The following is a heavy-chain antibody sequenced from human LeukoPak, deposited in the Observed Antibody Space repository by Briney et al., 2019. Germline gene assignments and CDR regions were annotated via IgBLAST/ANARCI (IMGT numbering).Heavy chain of an antibody. V-gene: IGHV3-23*03. CDR1: GFTFSSYS. CDR2: IYSGGST. CDR3: AEGSATISY. J-gene: IGHJ4*02. D-gene: IGHD5-12*01. Sequence: GGSLRLSCAASGFTFSSYSMNWVRQAPGKGLEWVSVIYSGGSTYYADSVRGRFTISRDNSKNTLYLQMNSLRAEDTAVYYCAEGSATISYWGQGTLVTVSS.